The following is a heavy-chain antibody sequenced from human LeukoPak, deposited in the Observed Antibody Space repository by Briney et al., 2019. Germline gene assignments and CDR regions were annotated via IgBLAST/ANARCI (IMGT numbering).Heavy chain of an antibody. CDR2: INAGNGNT. V-gene: IGHV1-3*01. CDR1: GYTFISYA. D-gene: IGHD5-18*01. CDR3: ARDPDSQGGAFDI. Sequence: ASVKVSCKASGYTFISYAMRWVRQAPGQRLECMGWINAGNGNTKYSQKFQGRVTMTEDTSTDTAYMELSSLRSEDTAVYYCARDPDSQGGAFDIWGQGTMVTVPS. J-gene: IGHJ3*02.